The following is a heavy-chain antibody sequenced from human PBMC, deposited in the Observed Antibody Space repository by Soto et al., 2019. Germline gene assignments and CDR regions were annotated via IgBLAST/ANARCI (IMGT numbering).Heavy chain of an antibody. V-gene: IGHV1-8*01. D-gene: IGHD2-2*01. CDR1: GYTFTSYD. J-gene: IGHJ6*02. Sequence: ASVKVSCKASGYTFTSYDINWVRQATGQGLEWMGWMNPNSGNTGYAQKFQGRVTMTRNTSISTAYMELSSLRSEDTAVYYCARALLKRYCISTSCTNYYYYGMDVWG. CDR2: MNPNSGNT. CDR3: ARALLKRYCISTSCTNYYYYGMDV.